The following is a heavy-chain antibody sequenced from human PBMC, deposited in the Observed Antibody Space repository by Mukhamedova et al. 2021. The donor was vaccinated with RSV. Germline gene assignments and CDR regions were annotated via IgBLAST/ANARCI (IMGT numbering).Heavy chain of an antibody. V-gene: IGHV4-31*02. J-gene: IGHJ2*01. CDR3: ARSLSWYFDL. Sequence: GKGLEWIGYIYYSGSTYYNPSLKSRVTISVDTSKNQFALKLSSVTAADTAVYYCARSLSWYFDLWGRGTGVTASS. CDR2: IYYSGST.